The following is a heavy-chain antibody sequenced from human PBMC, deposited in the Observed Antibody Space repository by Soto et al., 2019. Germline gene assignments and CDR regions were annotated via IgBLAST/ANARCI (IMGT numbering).Heavy chain of an antibody. CDR1: GGSISSYY. D-gene: IGHD3-3*02. CDR2: IYYSGST. CDR3: ARVPFTIFGVVNKSFDI. J-gene: IGHJ3*02. V-gene: IGHV4-59*01. Sequence: PSETLSLTCTVSGGSISSYYWSWIRQPPGKGLEWIGYIYYSGSTNYNPSLKSRVTISVDTSKNQFSLKLSSVTAADTAVYYCARVPFTIFGVVNKSFDIWGQGTMVTVSS.